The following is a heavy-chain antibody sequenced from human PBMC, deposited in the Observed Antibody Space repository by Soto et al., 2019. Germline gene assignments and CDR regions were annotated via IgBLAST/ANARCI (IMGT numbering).Heavy chain of an antibody. CDR2: INHSGST. J-gene: IGHJ5*02. Sequence: PSETLSLTCAVYGGSFSGYYWSWIRQPPGKGLEWIGEINHSGSTNYNPSLKSRLIISIDTSKNQFSLKVGSVTAADTAVYYCASSKYDVVAGSVWFDPWGQGTLVTVSS. D-gene: IGHD2-21*01. V-gene: IGHV4-34*01. CDR1: GGSFSGYY. CDR3: ASSKYDVVAGSVWFDP.